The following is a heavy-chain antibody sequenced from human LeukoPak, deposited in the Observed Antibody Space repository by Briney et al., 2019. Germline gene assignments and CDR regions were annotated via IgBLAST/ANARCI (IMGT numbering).Heavy chain of an antibody. J-gene: IGHJ1*01. Sequence: PGGSLRLSCAASGFTFSSYAMSWVRQAPGKGLEWVSAISGSGGSTYYADSVKGRFTISRDNSKNTLYLQMSSLRAEDTAVYYCATSGNYYEQSAEYFQHWGQGTLVTVSS. CDR2: ISGSGGST. CDR1: GFTFSSYA. D-gene: IGHD3-22*01. CDR3: ATSGNYYEQSAEYFQH. V-gene: IGHV3-23*01.